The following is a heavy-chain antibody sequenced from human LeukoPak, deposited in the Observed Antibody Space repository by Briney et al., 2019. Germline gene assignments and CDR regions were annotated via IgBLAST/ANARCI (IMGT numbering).Heavy chain of an antibody. V-gene: IGHV3-30-3*01. CDR1: GFTFSSNA. D-gene: IGHD3-9*01. CDR2: ISYDGSNK. Sequence: GRSLRLSCAASGFTFSSNAMHWVRQAPGKGLEWVAVISYDGSNKYYADSVKGRFTISRDNSKNTLYLQMNSLRAEDTAVYYCARDRSRLRYFDWLMFYWGQGTLVTVSS. J-gene: IGHJ4*02. CDR3: ARDRSRLRYFDWLMFY.